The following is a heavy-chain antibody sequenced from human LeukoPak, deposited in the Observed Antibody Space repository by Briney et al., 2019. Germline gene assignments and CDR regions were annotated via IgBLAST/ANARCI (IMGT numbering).Heavy chain of an antibody. J-gene: IGHJ4*02. Sequence: GASVKVSCKASGYTFTSYGISWVRQAPGQGLEWMGWISAYNGNSNYAQKLQGRVTMTTDTSTSTAYMELRSLRSDDTAVYYCARTDCANGVCRYYFDYWGQGTLVSVSS. CDR2: ISAYNGNS. CDR1: GYTFTSYG. CDR3: ARTDCANGVCRYYFDY. V-gene: IGHV1-18*01. D-gene: IGHD2-8*01.